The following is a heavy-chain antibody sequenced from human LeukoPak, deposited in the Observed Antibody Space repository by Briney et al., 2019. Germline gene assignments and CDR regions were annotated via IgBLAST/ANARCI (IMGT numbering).Heavy chain of an antibody. J-gene: IGHJ4*02. Sequence: SVKVSCKASGGTFISYAISWVRQAPGQGLEWMGGIIPIFGTANYAQKFQGRVTITADESTSTAYMELSSLRSEDTAVYYCARDPGIAAAGTDWGQGTLVTVSS. V-gene: IGHV1-69*13. CDR2: IIPIFGTA. D-gene: IGHD6-13*01. CDR3: ARDPGIAAAGTD. CDR1: GGTFISYA.